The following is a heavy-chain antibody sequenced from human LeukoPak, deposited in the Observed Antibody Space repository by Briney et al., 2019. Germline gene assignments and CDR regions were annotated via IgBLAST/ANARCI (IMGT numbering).Heavy chain of an antibody. CDR2: IGSSGGSR. Sequence: GGSLRLSCAASGFTFSSYEMDWVRRAPGKGLEWVSYIGSSGGSRYYADSVKGRFTSSRDNAKNSLYLQMNSLRVEDTAVYFCARDRAANQDWVEFDPWGQGTPVIVSS. D-gene: IGHD3/OR15-3a*01. CDR1: GFTFSSYE. J-gene: IGHJ5*02. CDR3: ARDRAANQDWVEFDP. V-gene: IGHV3-48*03.